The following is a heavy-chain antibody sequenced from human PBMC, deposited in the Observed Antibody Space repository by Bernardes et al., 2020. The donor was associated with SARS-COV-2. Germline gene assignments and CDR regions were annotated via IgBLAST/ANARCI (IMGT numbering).Heavy chain of an antibody. D-gene: IGHD6-19*01. V-gene: IGHV4-39*07. CDR2: IYYSGST. CDR3: ARLFVMQWLVPRRADY. CDR1: GGSISSSSYY. J-gene: IGHJ4*02. Sequence: ETLSLTCTVSGGSISSSSYYWGWIRQPPGKGLEWIGSIYYSGSTYYNQSLNSRVTISVDTSKNKFSLKLSSVTAADTAVYYCARLFVMQWLVPRRADYWGQGTLVTVSS.